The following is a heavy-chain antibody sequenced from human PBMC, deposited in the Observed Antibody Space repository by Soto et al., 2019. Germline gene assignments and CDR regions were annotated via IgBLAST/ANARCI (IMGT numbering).Heavy chain of an antibody. V-gene: IGHV3-23*01. D-gene: IGHD6-19*01. CDR2: ISGSGGST. CDR1: GFTFSSFA. CDR3: AKPSSGWYNFDY. J-gene: IGHJ4*02. Sequence: GGSLRLSCAGSGFTFSSFAMSWVRQAPGKGLEWVSAISGSGGSTYYADSVKGRFTISRDNSKNTLFLQMNSLRAEDTALYYCAKPSSGWYNFDYWGQGTLVTVSS.